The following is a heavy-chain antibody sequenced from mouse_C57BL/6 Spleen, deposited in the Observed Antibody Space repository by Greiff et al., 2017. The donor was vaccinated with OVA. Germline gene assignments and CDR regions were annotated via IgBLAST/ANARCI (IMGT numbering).Heavy chain of an antibody. Sequence: QVQLQQSGAELVRPGTSVKVSCKASGYAFTNYLIEWVKQRPGQGLEWIGVINPGSGGTNYNEKFKGKATLTADKSSSTAYMQLSSLTSEDSAVYFCAREELLRYAYWGQGTLVTVSA. V-gene: IGHV1-54*01. CDR1: GYAFTNYL. D-gene: IGHD1-1*01. CDR2: INPGSGGT. J-gene: IGHJ3*01. CDR3: AREELLRYAY.